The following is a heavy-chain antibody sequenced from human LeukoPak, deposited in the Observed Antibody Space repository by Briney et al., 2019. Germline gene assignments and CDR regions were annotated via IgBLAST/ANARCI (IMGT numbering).Heavy chain of an antibody. CDR3: ASSSTVTDYYYGMDV. CDR2: IYSGGST. Sequence: GGSLRLSCAASGFTVSSNYMSWVRQAPGKGLEWVSVIYSGGSTYYADSVKGRFTISRDNSKNTLYLQMNSLRAEDTAVYYCASSSTVTDYYYGMDVWGQGTTVTVSS. CDR1: GFTVSSNY. J-gene: IGHJ6*02. D-gene: IGHD4-17*01. V-gene: IGHV3-66*01.